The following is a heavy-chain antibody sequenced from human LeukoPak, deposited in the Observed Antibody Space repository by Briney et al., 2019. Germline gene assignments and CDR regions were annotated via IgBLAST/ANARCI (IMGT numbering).Heavy chain of an antibody. CDR1: GGSISSSTYY. CDR2: IFYSGST. J-gene: IGHJ4*02. V-gene: IGHV4-39*07. D-gene: IGHD3-22*01. Sequence: SETLSLTCTVSGGSISSSTYYWAWIRQPPGKGLEWVGNIFYSGSTYYNPSLKSRVTISVDTSKNQFSLKLTSVTAADTAVYYCARDCYDSSGYTPCDYWGQGTLVTVSS. CDR3: ARDCYDSSGYTPCDY.